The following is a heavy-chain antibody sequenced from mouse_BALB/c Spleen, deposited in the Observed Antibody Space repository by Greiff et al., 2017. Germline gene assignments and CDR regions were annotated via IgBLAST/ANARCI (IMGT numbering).Heavy chain of an antibody. Sequence: EVKVVESGGGLVKPGGSLKLSCAASGFTFSSYAMSWVRQTPEKRLEWVASISSGGSTYYPDSVKGRFTISRDNARNILYLQMSSLRSEDTAMYYCARGDDYNRAWFAYWGQGTLVTVSA. CDR2: ISSGGST. J-gene: IGHJ3*01. CDR3: ARGDDYNRAWFAY. CDR1: GFTFSSYA. D-gene: IGHD1-3*01. V-gene: IGHV5-6-5*01.